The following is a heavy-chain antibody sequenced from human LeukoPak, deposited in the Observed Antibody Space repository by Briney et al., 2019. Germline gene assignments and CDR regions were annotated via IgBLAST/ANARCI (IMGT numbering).Heavy chain of an antibody. J-gene: IGHJ4*02. CDR1: GFTFSCYA. Sequence: GGSLRLSCAASGFTFSCYAMSWVRQAPGKGLEWVAVISYDGSNKYYADSVKGRFTISRDNSKNTLYLQMNSLRAEDTAVYYCAKDGPYSGSYLYYFDYWGQGTLVTVSS. V-gene: IGHV3-30*18. CDR2: ISYDGSNK. D-gene: IGHD1-26*01. CDR3: AKDGPYSGSYLYYFDY.